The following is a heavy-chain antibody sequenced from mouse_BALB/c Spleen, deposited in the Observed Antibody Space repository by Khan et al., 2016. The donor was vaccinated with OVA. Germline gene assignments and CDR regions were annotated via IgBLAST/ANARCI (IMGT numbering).Heavy chain of an antibody. J-gene: IGHJ4*01. CDR2: IYPGSFNT. Sequence: QMQLEESGPELVKPGASVRISCKASGYTFTTYYIHWVKQRPGQGLEWIGWIYPGSFNTNYSEKFKGKATLTADKSSSTAYMQLSSLTSEDSAVYFCARYDYFLGDAVDYWGQGTSVTVSS. D-gene: IGHD2-4*01. V-gene: IGHV1S56*01. CDR3: ARYDYFLGDAVDY. CDR1: GYTFTTYY.